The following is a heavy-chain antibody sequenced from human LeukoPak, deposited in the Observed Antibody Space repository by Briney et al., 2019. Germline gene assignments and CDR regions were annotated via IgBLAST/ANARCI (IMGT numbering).Heavy chain of an antibody. CDR2: LRGDGET. Sequence: GGSLRLSCAACGFIFRNYAMSWARKGRAGGLEWVSSLRGDGETFYADSVKGRFTLSRDDSRNTVYLQLNNLRVEDTAIYYCAKASWVSNVDAVLWGQGTLVTVSS. CDR1: GFIFRNYA. D-gene: IGHD3-16*01. CDR3: AKASWVSNVDAVL. V-gene: IGHV3-23*01. J-gene: IGHJ4*02.